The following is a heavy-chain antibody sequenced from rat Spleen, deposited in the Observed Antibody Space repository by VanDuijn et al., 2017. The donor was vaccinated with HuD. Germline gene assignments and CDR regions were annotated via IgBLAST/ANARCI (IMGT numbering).Heavy chain of an antibody. Sequence: EVELAESGGGLVQPGRSRRLSCAASGFTFSDYGVAWVRQAPTKGLEWVATISYGDSSGHSSTYHRDSVKGRFTISRDNAKSTLSLQMDSLRSEDTATYYCARRHYGYTDYFDYWGQGVMVTVSS. D-gene: IGHD1-9*01. CDR2: ISYGDSSGHSST. J-gene: IGHJ2*01. CDR3: ARRHYGYTDYFDY. CDR1: GFTFSDYG. V-gene: IGHV5-17*01.